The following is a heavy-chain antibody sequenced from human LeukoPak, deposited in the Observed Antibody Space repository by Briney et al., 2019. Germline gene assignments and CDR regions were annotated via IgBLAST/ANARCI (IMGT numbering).Heavy chain of an antibody. V-gene: IGHV3-33*01. Sequence: GGSLRLSCQAPGFTFSNYGMYMVRQAPGKGLEWVAVIWYDGSDKYHADSVKGRFTISRDNSKNTLYLQMNSLRVEDTAVYYCARPVVPDAYIREAYYFDPWGQGTLVTVSS. D-gene: IGHD3-16*01. CDR3: ARPVVPDAYIREAYYFDP. CDR2: IWYDGSDK. CDR1: GFTFSNYG. J-gene: IGHJ4*02.